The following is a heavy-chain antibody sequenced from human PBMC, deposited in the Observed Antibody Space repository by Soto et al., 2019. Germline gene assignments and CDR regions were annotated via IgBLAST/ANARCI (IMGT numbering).Heavy chain of an antibody. V-gene: IGHV1-69*13. J-gene: IGHJ6*02. Sequence: SVKVSCKASGGTFSSYAISWVRQAPGQGLEWMGGIIPIFGTANYAQKFQGRVTITADESTSTAYMELSSLRSEDTAVYYCARGSTSGTTTYYYYYGMDVWGQGTTVTVS. D-gene: IGHD1-7*01. CDR3: ARGSTSGTTTYYYYYGMDV. CDR2: IIPIFGTA. CDR1: GGTFSSYA.